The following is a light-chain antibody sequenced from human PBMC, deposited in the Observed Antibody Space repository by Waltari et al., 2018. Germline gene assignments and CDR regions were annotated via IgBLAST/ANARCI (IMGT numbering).Light chain of an antibody. CDR1: QSINNY. J-gene: IGKJ4*01. CDR3: QQSSSTLLT. Sequence: DIQMTQSPSSLAASVGDRVTITCRASQSINNYLNWYQQKPGKGPKLLIYGASNLQSGVPSRFSGSGSGADFTLTISSLQPEDFATYFCQQSSSTLLTFGGGTKVEIK. V-gene: IGKV1-39*01. CDR2: GAS.